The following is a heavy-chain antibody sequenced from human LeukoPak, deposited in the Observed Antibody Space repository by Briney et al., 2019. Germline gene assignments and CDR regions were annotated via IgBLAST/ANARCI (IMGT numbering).Heavy chain of an antibody. J-gene: IGHJ4*02. CDR1: GFTFSSYG. CDR3: AKDLSGSYYGSGSQGTFDY. V-gene: IGHV3-30*02. Sequence: TGGSLRLSCAASGFTFSSYGMHWVRKAPGKGLEWVAFIRYDGSNEYYADSVKGRFTISRDNSKNTLYLQMNSLRAEDTAVYYCAKDLSGSYYGSGSQGTFDYWGQGTLVTVSS. CDR2: IRYDGSNE. D-gene: IGHD3-10*01.